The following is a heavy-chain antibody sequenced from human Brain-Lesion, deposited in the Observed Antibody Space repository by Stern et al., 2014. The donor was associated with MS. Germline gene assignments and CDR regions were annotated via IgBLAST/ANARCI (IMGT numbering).Heavy chain of an antibody. CDR3: ARHDSVPRPSQLYSARDRGPGYFDY. CDR1: GGSISSSTYY. Sequence: QVQLVESGPGLVKPSETLSLTCTVSGGSISSSTYYWAWIRQPPGKGLEWIGNIYYSGFTYYNPSLKSRVTISVDMSKNQFSLKLSSVTAADTAIYYCARHDSVPRPSQLYSARDRGPGYFDYWGQETLVTVSS. CDR2: IYYSGFT. V-gene: IGHV4-39*01. D-gene: IGHD1-26*01. J-gene: IGHJ4*02.